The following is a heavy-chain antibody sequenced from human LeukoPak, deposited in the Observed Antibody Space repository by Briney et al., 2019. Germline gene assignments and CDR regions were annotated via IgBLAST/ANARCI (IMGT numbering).Heavy chain of an antibody. Sequence: GGSLRLSCAASGFTVSSNYMSWVRQAPGKGLEWVSLLYSAGSTNYADSVKGRFTISRDDSKNTVYLQMNSLRAEDTAVYYCARWTNFHAFDIWGQGTLVTVSS. V-gene: IGHV3-53*01. CDR3: ARWTNFHAFDI. CDR1: GFTVSSNY. D-gene: IGHD1-1*01. CDR2: LYSAGST. J-gene: IGHJ3*02.